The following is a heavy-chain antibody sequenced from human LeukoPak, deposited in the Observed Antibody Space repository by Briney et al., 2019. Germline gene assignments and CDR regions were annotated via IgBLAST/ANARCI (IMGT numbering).Heavy chain of an antibody. D-gene: IGHD4-23*01. Sequence: SETLSLTCTVSGASISSYYWSWIRQPPGKGLEWIGYIYYSGTTKYNPSLKSRVTISIDTSKNQFSLKLNSVTAADTAVYYCARNHGGWFDSWGQGTLVTVSS. CDR2: IYYSGTT. J-gene: IGHJ5*01. V-gene: IGHV4-59*01. CDR1: GASISSYY. CDR3: ARNHGGWFDS.